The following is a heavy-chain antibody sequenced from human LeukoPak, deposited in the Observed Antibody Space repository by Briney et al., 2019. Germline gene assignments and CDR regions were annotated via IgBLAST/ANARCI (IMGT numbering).Heavy chain of an antibody. V-gene: IGHV4-59*12. CDR2: DYYSGSS. Sequence: PSETLSLTCTVSGGSMTDYYWGWIRQPPGKGLEWIRYDYYSGSSNCNPSLKRRVTISLDTSKNQFSLKMSSVTAADTAVYYCARDHAIFGVVTDAFDIWGQGTMVTVSS. CDR3: ARDHAIFGVVTDAFDI. CDR1: GGSMTDYY. D-gene: IGHD3-3*01. J-gene: IGHJ3*02.